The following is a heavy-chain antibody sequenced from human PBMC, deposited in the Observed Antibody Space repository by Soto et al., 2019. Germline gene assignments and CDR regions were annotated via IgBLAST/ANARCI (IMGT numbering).Heavy chain of an antibody. J-gene: IGHJ6*02. D-gene: IGHD2-15*01. CDR2: ISTYNGDT. V-gene: IGHV1-18*01. Sequence: QVQLVQSGAAVRKPGASVKVSCKASGYTFSTSGMSWLRQAPGQGLEWMGWISTYNGDTNDAPKFQDRVTMTSDTSTSTVYMELRSLRSDDTAVYYCARAGAAPYYYYGMDVWGQGTRGTVSS. CDR3: ARAGAAPYYYYGMDV. CDR1: GYTFSTSG.